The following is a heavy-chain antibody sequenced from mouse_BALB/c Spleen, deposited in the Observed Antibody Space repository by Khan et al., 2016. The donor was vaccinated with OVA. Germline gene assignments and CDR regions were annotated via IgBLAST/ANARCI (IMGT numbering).Heavy chain of an antibody. J-gene: IGHJ4*01. V-gene: IGHV1S22*01. CDR2: IYPGSGST. Sequence: LQQPGSELVRPGASVKLSCKASGYTFTSYWMHWVKQRPGQGLEWIGNIYPGSGSTKYDEQFKSKATLTVDTSSSTAYMQLSSLTSEDSAGYYCTRWSYFTMDYWGQGTSVTVSS. CDR3: TRWSYFTMDY. CDR1: GYTFTSYW.